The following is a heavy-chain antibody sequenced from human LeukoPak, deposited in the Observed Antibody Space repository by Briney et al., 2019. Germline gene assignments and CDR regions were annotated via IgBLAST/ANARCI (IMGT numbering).Heavy chain of an antibody. V-gene: IGHV1-69*06. D-gene: IGHD3-22*01. CDR1: GGTFSSYA. CDR3: ARGRRYDSSGYYYGNYYYYYMDV. J-gene: IGHJ6*03. CDR2: IIPIFGTA. Sequence: SVKVSCKASGGTFSSYAISWVRQAPGQGLEWMVGIIPIFGTANYAQKFQGRVTITADKSTSTAYMELSSLRSEDTAVYYCARGRRYDSSGYYYGNYYYYYMDVWGKGTTVTVSS.